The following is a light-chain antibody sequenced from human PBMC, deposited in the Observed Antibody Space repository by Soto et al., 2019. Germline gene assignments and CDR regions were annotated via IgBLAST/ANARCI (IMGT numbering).Light chain of an antibody. CDR3: QQRSNWPPVFT. CDR1: QSVSSY. Sequence: EIVLTQSPATLSLSPGERATLSCRASQSVSSYLAWYQQKPGQAPRRLIYDASNRATGIPARFSGSGSGTDFTLTISILEPEDFAVYYCQQRSNWPPVFTFGPGTKVHIK. V-gene: IGKV3-11*01. J-gene: IGKJ3*01. CDR2: DAS.